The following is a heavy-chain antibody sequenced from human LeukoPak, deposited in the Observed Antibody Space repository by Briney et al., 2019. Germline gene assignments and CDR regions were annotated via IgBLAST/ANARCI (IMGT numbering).Heavy chain of an antibody. CDR1: GFTFSSYA. Sequence: PGGSLRLSCAASGFTFSSYAMSWVRQAPGKGLEWVSSISGSGGNTFYADSVKGRFTISRDDSKNTLYLQMNSLRAEDTAVYYCAKERFSSWPYWGQGTLVTVSS. J-gene: IGHJ4*02. D-gene: IGHD6-13*01. CDR3: AKERFSSWPY. V-gene: IGHV3-23*01. CDR2: ISGSGGNT.